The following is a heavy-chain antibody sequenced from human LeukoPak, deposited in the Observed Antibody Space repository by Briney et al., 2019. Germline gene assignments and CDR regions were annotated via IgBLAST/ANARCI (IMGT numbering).Heavy chain of an antibody. D-gene: IGHD3-22*01. J-gene: IGHJ4*02. CDR1: GGSFSGYY. CDR3: ARSRPLYYYDSSGYWGY. Sequence: SETLSLTCAVYGGSFSGYYWSWIRQPPGKGLEWIGEINHSGSTNYNPSLKSRVTISVDTSKNQFSLKLSSVTAADTAVYYCARSRPLYYYDSSGYWGYWGQGTLVTVSS. V-gene: IGHV4-34*01. CDR2: INHSGST.